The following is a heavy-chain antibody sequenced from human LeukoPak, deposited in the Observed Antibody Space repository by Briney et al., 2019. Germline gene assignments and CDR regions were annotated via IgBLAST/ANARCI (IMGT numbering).Heavy chain of an antibody. CDR3: ARAVVVVAATPIGYYYDMDV. Sequence: PSETLSLTCAVYGGSFSGYYWSWIRQPPGKGLEWIGEINHSGSTNHNPSLKSRVTISVDTSKNQFSLKLSSVTAADTAVYYCARAVVVVAATPIGYYYDMDVWGQGTTVTVSS. V-gene: IGHV4-34*01. CDR2: INHSGST. D-gene: IGHD2-15*01. CDR1: GGSFSGYY. J-gene: IGHJ6*02.